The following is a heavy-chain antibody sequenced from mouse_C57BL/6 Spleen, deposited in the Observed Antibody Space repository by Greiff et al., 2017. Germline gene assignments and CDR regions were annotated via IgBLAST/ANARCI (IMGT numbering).Heavy chain of an antibody. D-gene: IGHD1-1*01. CDR1: GYTFTSYG. Sequence: QVQLQQSGAELARPGASVKLSCKASGYTFTSYGISWVKQRTGQGLEWIGEIYPRSGNTYSNEKFKGKATLTADKSSSTAYMELRSLTSEDSAVYFCARYRGDYYGSRGAMDYWGQGTSVTVSS. V-gene: IGHV1-81*01. CDR3: ARYRGDYYGSRGAMDY. J-gene: IGHJ4*01. CDR2: IYPRSGNT.